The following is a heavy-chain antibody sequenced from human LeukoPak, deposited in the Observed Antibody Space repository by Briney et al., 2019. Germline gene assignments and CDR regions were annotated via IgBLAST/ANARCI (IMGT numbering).Heavy chain of an antibody. Sequence: SETLSLTCSVSDDSITMYYWTWIRRPPGKGLEWIGYVDHTGSTNFNPSLNGRVSISRDTTKNLFSLRLRSVTAADTAVYFCARGRVSSSTWYSTYYYYFYMDVWGKGTTVTVSS. D-gene: IGHD4-11*01. V-gene: IGHV4-59*01. CDR1: DDSITMYY. J-gene: IGHJ6*03. CDR2: VDHTGST. CDR3: ARGRVSSSTWYSTYYYYFYMDV.